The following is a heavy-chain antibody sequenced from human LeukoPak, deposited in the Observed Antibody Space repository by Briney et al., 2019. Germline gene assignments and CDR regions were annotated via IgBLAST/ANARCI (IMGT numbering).Heavy chain of an antibody. CDR2: IVVGSGNT. J-gene: IGHJ4*02. Sequence: SVKVSCKASGFTFTSSAVQWVRQARGQRLKWIGWIVVGSGNTNYAQKFQERVTITRDMSTSTAYMELSRLRSDDTAVYYCARGGGGDILTGQDSYPDYWGQGTLVTVSS. CDR3: ARGGGGDILTGQDSYPDY. D-gene: IGHD3-9*01. CDR1: GFTFTSSA. V-gene: IGHV1-58*01.